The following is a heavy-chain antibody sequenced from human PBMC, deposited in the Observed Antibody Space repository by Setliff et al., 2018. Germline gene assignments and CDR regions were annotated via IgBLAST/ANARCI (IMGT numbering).Heavy chain of an antibody. CDR1: GYTFSSYA. Sequence: GGSLRLSCVASGYTFSSYAIHWVRQAPGKGLEWVALISWDGTKTSYADSVRGRFTISRDGSKSTLYLAMSSLRSEDTAVYYCAKVLDTTGYYYFDFWGQGTLVTVSS. CDR2: ISWDGTKT. D-gene: IGHD3-22*01. V-gene: IGHV3-30*18. CDR3: AKVLDTTGYYYFDF. J-gene: IGHJ4*02.